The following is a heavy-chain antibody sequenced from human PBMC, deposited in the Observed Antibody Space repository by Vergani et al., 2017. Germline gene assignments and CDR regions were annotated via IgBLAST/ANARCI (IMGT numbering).Heavy chain of an antibody. D-gene: IGHD1-26*01. Sequence: QVQLVQSGAEVKKPGSSVKVSCKASGGTFSSYAISWVRQAPGQGLEWMGRLIPIFGTANYAQKFQGRFTITADEFTITAYMELCSLRSEDTAVYYWAMYPWDGPKGGWFDRWGQGTLVTVSP. CDR2: LIPIFGTA. J-gene: IGHJ5*02. V-gene: IGHV1-69*13. CDR1: GGTFSSYA. CDR3: AMYPWDGPKGGWFDR.